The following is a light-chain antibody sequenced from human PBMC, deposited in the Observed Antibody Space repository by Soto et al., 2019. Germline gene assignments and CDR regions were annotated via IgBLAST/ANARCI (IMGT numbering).Light chain of an antibody. J-gene: IGKJ5*01. V-gene: IGKV1-39*01. CDR3: QQIYSTPT. Sequence: DIQMTQSPSSLSASVGDRVTITCRASQSINNYLNWYQKKPGKAPKLLIYAASSLQSGVPSRFSGSGSGTDFTLTISSLQPEDFATYYCQQIYSTPTFGQGTRLEIK. CDR1: QSINNY. CDR2: AAS.